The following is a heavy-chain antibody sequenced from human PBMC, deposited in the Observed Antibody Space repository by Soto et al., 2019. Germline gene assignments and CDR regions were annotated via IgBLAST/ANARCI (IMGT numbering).Heavy chain of an antibody. V-gene: IGHV1-3*05. CDR3: AREFMAGTSSLWFGELPGGEADYGMDV. CDR1: GYTFTSYA. CDR2: INAGNGNT. D-gene: IGHD3-10*01. J-gene: IGHJ6*02. Sequence: QVQLVQSGAEEKKPGASVKVSCKASGYTFTSYAMHWVRQAPGQRLEWMGWINAGNGNTKYSQKFQGRVTITRNTSASTAYLELSSLRSEDTAVYYCAREFMAGTSSLWFGELPGGEADYGMDVWGQGTTVTVSS.